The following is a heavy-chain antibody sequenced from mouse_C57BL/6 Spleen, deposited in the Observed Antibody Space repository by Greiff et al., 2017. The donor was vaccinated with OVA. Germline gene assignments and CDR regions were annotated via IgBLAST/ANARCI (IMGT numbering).Heavy chain of an antibody. CDR2: IHPNSGST. D-gene: IGHD1-1*01. V-gene: IGHV1-64*01. Sequence: QVQLKQPGAELVKPGASVKLSCKASGYTFTSYWMHWVKQRPGQGLEWIGMIHPNSGSTNYNEKFKSKATLTVDKSSSTAYMQLSSLTSEDSAVYYCARGGYYGLGKGYFDVWGTGTTVTVSS. CDR3: ARGGYYGLGKGYFDV. CDR1: GYTFTSYW. J-gene: IGHJ1*03.